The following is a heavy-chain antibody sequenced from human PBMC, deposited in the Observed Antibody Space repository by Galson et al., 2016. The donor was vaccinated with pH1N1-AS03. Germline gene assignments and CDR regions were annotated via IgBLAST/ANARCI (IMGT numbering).Heavy chain of an antibody. Sequence: SVKVSCKASGYTFTSYGIGWVRQAPGQGLEWMGWISPYNGRTEYAQKLQGRVTMTTDTATSTAYMELRSLNSDDTAMYYCARAFCSGGSCYHYFYYAVVVWGQGTTVTVSS. CDR3: ARAFCSGGSCYHYFYYAVVV. D-gene: IGHD2-15*01. CDR2: ISPYNGRT. CDR1: GYTFTSYG. J-gene: IGHJ6*02. V-gene: IGHV1-18*01.